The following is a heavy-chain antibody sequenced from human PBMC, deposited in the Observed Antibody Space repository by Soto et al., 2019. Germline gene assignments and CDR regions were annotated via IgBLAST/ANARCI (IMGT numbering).Heavy chain of an antibody. CDR1: GGTFSSYA. D-gene: IGHD2-2*01. CDR2: IIPIFGTA. V-gene: IGHV1-69*01. Sequence: QVQLVQSGAEVKKPRSSVKVSCKASGGTFSSYAISWVRQAPGQGLEWMGGIIPIFGTANYAQKFQGRVTITADESTSTAYMELSSLRSEDTAVYYCAALGYCSSTSCRPFDYWGQGTLVTVSS. J-gene: IGHJ4*02. CDR3: AALGYCSSTSCRPFDY.